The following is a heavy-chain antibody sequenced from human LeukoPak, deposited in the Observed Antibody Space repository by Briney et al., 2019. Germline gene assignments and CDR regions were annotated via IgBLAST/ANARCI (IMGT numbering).Heavy chain of an antibody. CDR1: GYTFTSCY. CDR3: AREGGVVVVPNSSEDAFDI. J-gene: IGHJ3*02. CDR2: INPSGGST. Sequence: ASVKVSCKASGYTFTSCYMHWVRQAPGQGLEWMGIINPSGGSTSYAQKFQGRVTMTRDTSTSTVYMELSSLRSEDTAVYYCAREGGVVVVPNSSEDAFDIWGQGTMIIVSS. V-gene: IGHV1-46*01. D-gene: IGHD3-22*01.